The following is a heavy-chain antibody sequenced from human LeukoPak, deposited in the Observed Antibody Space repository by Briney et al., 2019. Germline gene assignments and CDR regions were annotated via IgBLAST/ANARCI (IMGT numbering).Heavy chain of an antibody. J-gene: IGHJ4*02. CDR3: TTAYDFWSGYIGY. CDR2: IKQDGSEK. Sequence: PGGSLRLSCAASGFTFSSYWMSWVRQAPGKGLEWVANIKQDGSEKYYVDSVKGRFTISRDNAKNSLYLQMNSLRAEDTAVYYCTTAYDFWSGYIGYWGQGTLVTVSS. CDR1: GFTFSSYW. V-gene: IGHV3-7*01. D-gene: IGHD3-3*01.